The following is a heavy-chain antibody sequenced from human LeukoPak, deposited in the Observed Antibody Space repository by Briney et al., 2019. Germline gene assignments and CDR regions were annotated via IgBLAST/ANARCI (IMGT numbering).Heavy chain of an antibody. CDR1: GGSISSYY. CDR3: ARQGGYGDRFGY. D-gene: IGHD4-17*01. J-gene: IGHJ4*02. V-gene: IGHV4-59*08. CDR2: IYYSGST. Sequence: TSETLSLTCTVSGGSISSYYWSWIRQPPGKGLEWIGYIYYSGSTNYNPSLKSRVTISVDTSKNQFSLKLSSVTAADTAVYYCARQGGYGDRFGYWGQGTLVTVSS.